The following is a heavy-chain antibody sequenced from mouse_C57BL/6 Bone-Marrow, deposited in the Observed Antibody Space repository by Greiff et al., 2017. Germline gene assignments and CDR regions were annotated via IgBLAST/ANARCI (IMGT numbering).Heavy chain of an antibody. D-gene: IGHD1-1*01. CDR1: GFTFSDYG. CDR3: AITTVVATDAMDY. Sequence: EVQLVESGGGLVKPGGSLKLSCAASGFTFSDYGMHWVRQAPEKGLEWVAYISSGSSTIYYADTVKGRFTFSRDNATNTLFLQMTSLRSEDTAMYYCAITTVVATDAMDYWGQGTSVTGSS. V-gene: IGHV5-17*01. CDR2: ISSGSSTI. J-gene: IGHJ4*01.